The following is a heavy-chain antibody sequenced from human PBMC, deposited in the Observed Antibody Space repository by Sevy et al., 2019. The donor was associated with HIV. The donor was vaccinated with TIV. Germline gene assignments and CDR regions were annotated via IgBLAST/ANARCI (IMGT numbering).Heavy chain of an antibody. J-gene: IGHJ4*02. V-gene: IGHV3-49*03. Sequence: GGSLRLSCTASGFTFGDYGMSWFRQAPGNGLEWVGFIRSKAFGGTTEYAASVKGRFTVSRDDSKNIAYLQMNSLKTEDTAVYYCSRDRFYYDSSGYYPDYWGQGTLVTVSS. CDR3: SRDRFYYDSSGYYPDY. CDR1: GFTFGDYG. D-gene: IGHD3-22*01. CDR2: IRSKAFGGTT.